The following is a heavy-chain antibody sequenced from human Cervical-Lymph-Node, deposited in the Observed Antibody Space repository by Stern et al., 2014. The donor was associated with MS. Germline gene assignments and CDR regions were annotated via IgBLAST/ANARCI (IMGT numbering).Heavy chain of an antibody. D-gene: IGHD5-12*01. CDR3: ARVNTGYNWFDY. V-gene: IGHV4-4*02. J-gene: IGHJ5*01. CDR1: GGSISNTNW. Sequence: QVQLQESGPGLVKPSGTLSLTCAVSGGSISNTNWWGWVRQTPGMGLEWIGEIYHSWTTHFSPSLQSRVTMSVDKSKNQFFLEVKYVTAADTAIYYCARVNTGYNWFDYWGQGTLVTVSS. CDR2: IYHSWTT.